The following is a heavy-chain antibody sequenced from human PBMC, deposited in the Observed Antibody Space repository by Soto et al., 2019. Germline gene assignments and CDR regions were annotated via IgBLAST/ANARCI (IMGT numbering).Heavy chain of an antibody. Sequence: QVQLQESGPGLVKSSETLSLTCSVSGDALSDYSWSWIRQPPGKGLEWIAYIYYSGTTNYNPSLKSRVTISVDPSKNQFSLKLSSVTAADTAVYYCARDSFDCSGYYSDWFDPWGQGTLVTVSS. D-gene: IGHD3-22*01. CDR2: IYYSGTT. CDR3: ARDSFDCSGYYSDWFDP. J-gene: IGHJ5*02. CDR1: GDALSDYS. V-gene: IGHV4-59*01.